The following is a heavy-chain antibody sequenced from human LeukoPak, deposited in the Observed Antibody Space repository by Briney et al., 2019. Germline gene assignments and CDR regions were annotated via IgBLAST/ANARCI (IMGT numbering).Heavy chain of an antibody. CDR1: GYTLTELS. V-gene: IGHV1-24*01. CDR2: FDPEDGET. CDR3: ATASPWLEQQLAKGETDY. J-gene: IGHJ4*02. D-gene: IGHD6-13*01. Sequence: ASVKVSCKVSGYTLTELSMHWVRQAPGKGLEWMGGFDPEDGETIYAQKFQGRVTMTEDTSTDTAYMELSSLRSEDTAVYYCATASPWLEQQLAKGETDYWGQGTLVTVSS.